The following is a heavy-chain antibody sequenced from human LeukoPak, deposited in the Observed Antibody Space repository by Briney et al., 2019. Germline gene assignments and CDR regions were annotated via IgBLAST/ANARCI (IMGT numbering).Heavy chain of an antibody. CDR3: AKDLRSGWYIGFDY. D-gene: IGHD6-19*01. CDR2: ISGSAGST. V-gene: IGHV3-23*01. CDR1: GFTFSSYA. Sequence: VGSLRLSCAASGFTFSSYAMSWVRQAPGKGLEWVSIISGSAGSTYYADSVNGRSTISRDNSKNTLYLQMNSLRAEDTAVYYCAKDLRSGWYIGFDYWGQGTLVSVSS. J-gene: IGHJ4*02.